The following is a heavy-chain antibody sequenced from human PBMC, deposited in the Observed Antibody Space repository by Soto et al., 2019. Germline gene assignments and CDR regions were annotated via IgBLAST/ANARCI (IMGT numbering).Heavy chain of an antibody. Sequence: GGSLRLSCAASGFTFSSYGMHWVRQAPGKGLEWVAVISYDGSNKYYADSVKGRFTISRDNSKNTLYLQMNSLRAEDTAVYYCAKEAAAGRGNYYGMDVWGQGTTVTVSS. CDR1: GFTFSSYG. V-gene: IGHV3-30*18. J-gene: IGHJ6*02. D-gene: IGHD6-13*01. CDR3: AKEAAAGRGNYYGMDV. CDR2: ISYDGSNK.